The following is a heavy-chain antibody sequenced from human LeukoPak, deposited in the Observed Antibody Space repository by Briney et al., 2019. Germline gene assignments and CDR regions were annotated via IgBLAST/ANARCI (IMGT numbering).Heavy chain of an antibody. D-gene: IGHD5-18*01. CDR1: GFTFSHYG. V-gene: IGHV3-30*02. CDR3: ARGGYTYGGVEDY. CDR2: IWYDGSNK. Sequence: PGGSLRLSCAASGFTFSHYGMHWVRQAPGKGLEWVAFIWYDGSNKYYADSVKGRFTISRDNPKTTLYLQMNSLRAEDTAVYYCARGGYTYGGVEDYWGQGTLVTVSS. J-gene: IGHJ4*02.